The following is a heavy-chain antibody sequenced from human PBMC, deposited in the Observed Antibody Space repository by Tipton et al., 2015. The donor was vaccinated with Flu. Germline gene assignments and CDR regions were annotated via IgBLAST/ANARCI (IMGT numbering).Heavy chain of an antibody. V-gene: IGHV3-21*01. CDR1: GFIFGSYN. J-gene: IGHJ6*03. Sequence: GSLRLSCAASGFIFGSYNMNWVRQAPRKGLEWVSSISGNSAYIYYAASLRGRFTISRDNAKNSLYLQVNSLGAEDTAVYYCARGGQNYFGSVFYYYMDVWGKGTTVTVSS. CDR2: ISGNSAYI. CDR3: ARGGQNYFGSVFYYYMDV. D-gene: IGHD3-10*01.